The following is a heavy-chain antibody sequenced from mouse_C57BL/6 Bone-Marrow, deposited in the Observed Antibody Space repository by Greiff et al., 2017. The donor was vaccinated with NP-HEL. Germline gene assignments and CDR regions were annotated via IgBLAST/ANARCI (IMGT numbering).Heavy chain of an antibody. CDR2: ISNLAYSI. CDR3: ARQYGNYFYAMDY. V-gene: IGHV5-15*01. Sequence: EVKLVESGGGLVQPGGSLKLSCAASGFTFSDYGMAWVRQAPRKGPEWVAFISNLAYSIYYADTVTGRFTISRENAKNTLYLEMSSLRSEDTAMYYCARQYGNYFYAMDYWGQGTSVTVSS. J-gene: IGHJ4*01. CDR1: GFTFSDYG. D-gene: IGHD2-10*02.